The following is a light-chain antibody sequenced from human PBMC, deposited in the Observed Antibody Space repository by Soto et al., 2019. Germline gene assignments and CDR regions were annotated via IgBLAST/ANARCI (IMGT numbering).Light chain of an antibody. Sequence: EIVLTQSPATLSLYPGERATLSCRASQSVSSYLAWYQQKPGQAPRLLISDASNRATGIPARFSGSGSGTDFTLTISGLEPEDFTVYYCQQRSNFFGGGTKVEIK. V-gene: IGKV3-11*01. CDR1: QSVSSY. J-gene: IGKJ4*01. CDR3: QQRSNF. CDR2: DAS.